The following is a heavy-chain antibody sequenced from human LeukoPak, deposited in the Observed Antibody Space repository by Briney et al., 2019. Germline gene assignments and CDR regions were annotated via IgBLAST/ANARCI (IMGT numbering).Heavy chain of an antibody. D-gene: IGHD1-26*01. CDR3: SSGSHIVGDTASFYI. CDR2: ISSRGTYT. V-gene: IGHV3-21*01. CDR1: GFTFTSYA. J-gene: IGHJ4*02. Sequence: GGSLRLSCADSGFTFTSYAMNWVRQAPGKGLVWVSSISSRGTYTSYADSLEGRFTISRDNAQNSLYLQMNSLRAEDTAVYYCSSGSHIVGDTASFYIWGQGTLVIVSP.